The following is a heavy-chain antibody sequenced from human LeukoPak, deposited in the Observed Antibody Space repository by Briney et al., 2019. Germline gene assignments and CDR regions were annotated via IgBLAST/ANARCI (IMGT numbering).Heavy chain of an antibody. CDR3: AKALGGSGSLDV. Sequence: GGSLRLSCAACGFTFSSYGMHWVRQAPGKGLEWVAVISYDGSNKYYADSVKGRFTISRDNSKNALYLQMNSLRAEDTAVYYCAKALGGSGSLDVWGQGTTVTVSS. CDR2: ISYDGSNK. J-gene: IGHJ6*02. V-gene: IGHV3-30*18. CDR1: GFTFSSYG. D-gene: IGHD3-3*01.